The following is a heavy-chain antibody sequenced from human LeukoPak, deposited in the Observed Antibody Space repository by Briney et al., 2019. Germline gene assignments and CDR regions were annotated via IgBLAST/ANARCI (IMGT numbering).Heavy chain of an antibody. CDR2: IYSGGST. Sequence: GGSLRLSCAASGFTFSSYGMHWVRQAPGKGLEWVSVIYSGGSTYYADSVKGRFTISRDNSKNTLYLQMNSLRAEDTAVYYCARLYSGYDLGLYFDYWGQGTLATVSS. CDR1: GFTFSSYG. V-gene: IGHV3-53*01. CDR3: ARLYSGYDLGLYFDY. J-gene: IGHJ4*02. D-gene: IGHD5-12*01.